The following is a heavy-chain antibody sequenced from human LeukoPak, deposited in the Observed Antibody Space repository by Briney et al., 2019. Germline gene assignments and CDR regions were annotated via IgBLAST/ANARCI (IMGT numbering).Heavy chain of an antibody. V-gene: IGHV4-4*02. CDR1: GGSISSSNW. CDR3: ARDDRYSGSYED. J-gene: IGHJ4*02. Sequence: PSGTLSLTCAVSGGSISSSNWWSWVRQPPGKGLEWIGSTYDSGSTYYNPSLKSRVTISVDTSKNQFSLKLTSVTAADTAVYYCARDDRYSGSYEDWGQGTLVTVSS. D-gene: IGHD1-26*01. CDR2: TYDSGST.